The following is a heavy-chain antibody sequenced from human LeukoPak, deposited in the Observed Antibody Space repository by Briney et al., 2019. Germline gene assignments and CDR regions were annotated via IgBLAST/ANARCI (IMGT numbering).Heavy chain of an antibody. D-gene: IGHD3-16*01. CDR2: IYSGGST. V-gene: IGHV3-53*01. CDR1: GFTFSSYA. Sequence: PGGSLRLSCAASGFTFSSYAMSWVRQAPGKGLEWVSVIYSGGSTYYADSVKGRFTISRDNSKNTLYLQMNSLRAEDTAVYYCARARGSDDYFDYWGQGTLVTVSS. CDR3: ARARGSDDYFDY. J-gene: IGHJ4*02.